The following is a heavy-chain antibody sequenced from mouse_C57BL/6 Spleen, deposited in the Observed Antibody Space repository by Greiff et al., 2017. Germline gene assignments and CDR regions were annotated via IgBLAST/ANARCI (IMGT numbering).Heavy chain of an antibody. Sequence: QVQLQQSGPELVKPGASVKISCKASGYAFSSSWMNWVKQRPGKGLEWIGRIYPGDGDTNYNGKLKGKATLTADKSSSTAYMQLSSLTSEDSAVYFCARSGRRDYFDYWGQGTTLTVSS. CDR1: GYAFSSSW. J-gene: IGHJ2*01. V-gene: IGHV1-82*01. CDR2: IYPGDGDT. CDR3: ARSGRRDYFDY.